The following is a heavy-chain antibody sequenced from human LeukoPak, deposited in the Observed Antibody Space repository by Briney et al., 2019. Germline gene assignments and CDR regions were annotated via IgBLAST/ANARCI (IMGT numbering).Heavy chain of an antibody. V-gene: IGHV3-23*01. CDR3: AKVATVTWNAFDY. D-gene: IGHD4-17*01. CDR1: GFTFSYYT. Sequence: PGGSLRLSCAASGFTFSYYTMTWARQAPGKGLEWVSDITGNGVRTYYADSVKGRFTISRDSSKNTLYLQMNSLRVEDTAVYYCAKVATVTWNAFDYWGQGTLVTVSS. CDR2: ITGNGVRT. J-gene: IGHJ4*02.